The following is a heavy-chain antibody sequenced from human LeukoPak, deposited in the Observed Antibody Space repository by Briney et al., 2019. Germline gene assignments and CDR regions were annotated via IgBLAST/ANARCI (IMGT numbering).Heavy chain of an antibody. Sequence: SETLSLTCAVYGGSFSSYYWSWIRQPRGKGLEWIGYISYFGSTNYNPSLKSRVTISVDTSKNQFSLKLSSVTAADTAMYYCARDKGSGSQVWFDPWGQGTLVTVSS. CDR2: ISYFGST. D-gene: IGHD1-26*01. J-gene: IGHJ5*02. V-gene: IGHV4-59*01. CDR1: GGSFSSYY. CDR3: ARDKGSGSQVWFDP.